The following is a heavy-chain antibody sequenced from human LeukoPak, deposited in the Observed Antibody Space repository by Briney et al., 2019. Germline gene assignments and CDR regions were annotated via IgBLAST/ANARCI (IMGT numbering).Heavy chain of an antibody. CDR1: GYTFTHYY. CDR3: ARGGNGITGTTWSP. J-gene: IGHJ5*02. V-gene: IGHV1-2*02. Sequence: ASVNVSCKASGYTFTHYYMHWLRQAPGQGLEWMGWINPNSGGTHYAQKFQGRVTMTRDTSISTAYMELSRLRSDDTAVYYCARGGNGITGTTWSPWGQGTLVTVSS. D-gene: IGHD1-7*01. CDR2: INPNSGGT.